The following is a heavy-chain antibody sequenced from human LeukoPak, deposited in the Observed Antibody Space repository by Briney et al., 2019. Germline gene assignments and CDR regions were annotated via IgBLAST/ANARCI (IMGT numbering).Heavy chain of an antibody. D-gene: IGHD5-12*01. Sequence: PSETLSLTCTVSGGSISSSSYYWGWIRQPPGKGLEWIGSIYYSGSTYYNPSLKSRVTISVDTSKNQFSLKLSSVTAADTAVYYCARRIDGGYGGWYFDLWGRGTLVTGSS. CDR2: IYYSGST. V-gene: IGHV4-39*01. CDR3: ARRIDGGYGGWYFDL. J-gene: IGHJ2*01. CDR1: GGSISSSSYY.